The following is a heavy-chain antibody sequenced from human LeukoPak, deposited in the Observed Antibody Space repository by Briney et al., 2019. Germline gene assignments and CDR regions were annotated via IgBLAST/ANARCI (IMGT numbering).Heavy chain of an antibody. V-gene: IGHV4-59*01. CDR2: IYYSGST. Sequence: PSETLSLTCTVSGGSISSYYWSWIRQPPGKGLEWIGYIYYSGSTNYNPSLKSRVTISVDTSKNQFSLKLSSVTAADTAAYYCARVVFWSGYSHYYYYMDVWGKGTTVTVSS. CDR1: GGSISSYY. J-gene: IGHJ6*03. CDR3: ARVVFWSGYSHYYYYMDV. D-gene: IGHD3-3*01.